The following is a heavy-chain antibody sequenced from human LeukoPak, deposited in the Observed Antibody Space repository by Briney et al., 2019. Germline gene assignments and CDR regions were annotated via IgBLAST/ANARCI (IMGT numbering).Heavy chain of an antibody. Sequence: PGRSLRLSCAASGFTFSSYGMHWVRQAPGKGLEWVAVISYDGSNKYCADSVKGRFTISRDNSKNTLYLQMNSLRAEDTAVYYCAKDRAARLNWRSGGAGFDPWGQGTLVTVSS. CDR1: GFTFSSYG. CDR2: ISYDGSNK. J-gene: IGHJ5*02. D-gene: IGHD1-1*01. CDR3: AKDRAARLNWRSGGAGFDP. V-gene: IGHV3-30*18.